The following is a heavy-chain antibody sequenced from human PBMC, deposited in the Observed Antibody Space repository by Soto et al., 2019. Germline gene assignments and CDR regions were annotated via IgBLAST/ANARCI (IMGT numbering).Heavy chain of an antibody. CDR1: GFTFSSYT. CDR2: MSSSSSTI. Sequence: EVQLVESGGGLVQPGGSLRLSCAASGFTFSSYTMNWVRQAPGKGLEWVSYMSSSSSTIYYADSVKGRFTISRDNAKNSLYLQMNSLRAADTAVYYCARLNNGMDVWGQGTTVTVSS. J-gene: IGHJ6*02. CDR3: ARLNNGMDV. V-gene: IGHV3-48*01.